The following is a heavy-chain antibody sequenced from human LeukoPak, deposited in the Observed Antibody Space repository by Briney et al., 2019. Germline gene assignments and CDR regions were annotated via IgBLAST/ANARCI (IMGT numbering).Heavy chain of an antibody. J-gene: IGHJ3*02. CDR2: IRYDGSQK. CDR1: GFTFSSYG. V-gene: IGHV3-33*01. D-gene: IGHD3-16*01. Sequence: PGRSLRLSCAASGFTFSSYGMFWVRQAPGKGLEWVGVIRYDGSQKHYADSVKGRFTISRDNAKNSLYLQMNSLRAEDTAVYYCARAGYLGAFDIWGQGTMVTVSS. CDR3: ARAGYLGAFDI.